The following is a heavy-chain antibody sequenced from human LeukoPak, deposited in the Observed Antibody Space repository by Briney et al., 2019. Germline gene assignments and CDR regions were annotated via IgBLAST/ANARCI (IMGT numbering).Heavy chain of an antibody. CDR1: GYTFTSYY. CDR3: ARAPYYYDSSGKPGRAYFDY. CDR2: INPSGGST. D-gene: IGHD3-22*01. V-gene: IGHV1-46*01. Sequence: GASVKVSCKASGYTFTSYYMHWVRQAPGQGLEWMGIINPSGGSTSYAQKFQGRVNMTRDTSTSTVYMELSSLRSEDTAVYYCARAPYYYDSSGKPGRAYFDYWGQGTLVTVSS. J-gene: IGHJ4*02.